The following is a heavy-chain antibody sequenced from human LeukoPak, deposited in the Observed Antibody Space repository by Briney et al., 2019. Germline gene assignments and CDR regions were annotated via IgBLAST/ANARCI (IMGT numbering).Heavy chain of an antibody. CDR3: ARDGSMEAFDI. CDR2: ISYDGSNK. D-gene: IGHD1-26*01. Sequence: PGGSLRLSCAASGFTFSSYAMHWVRQAPGKGLEWVAVISYDGSNKYYADSVKGRFTISRDNSKNTLYLQMNSLRAEDTAVYYCARDGSMEAFDIWGQGTMVTVSS. V-gene: IGHV3-30*14. J-gene: IGHJ3*02. CDR1: GFTFSSYA.